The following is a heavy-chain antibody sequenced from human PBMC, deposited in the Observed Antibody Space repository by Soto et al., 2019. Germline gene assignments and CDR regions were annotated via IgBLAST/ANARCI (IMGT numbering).Heavy chain of an antibody. CDR1: GFTFDDYA. D-gene: IGHD1-26*01. Sequence: EVQLVESGGGLVQPGRSLRLSCVASGFTFDDYAMHWVRQTPGKGLEWVSSIDWHGGSTAYAESVKGRFNISRDNAKNAMYLQMNKLSPEDRELYYCVKGRGSYFFDSGLDVWDQVTTVNVSS. V-gene: IGHV3-9*01. CDR3: VKGRGSYFFDSGLDV. J-gene: IGHJ6*02. CDR2: IDWHGGST.